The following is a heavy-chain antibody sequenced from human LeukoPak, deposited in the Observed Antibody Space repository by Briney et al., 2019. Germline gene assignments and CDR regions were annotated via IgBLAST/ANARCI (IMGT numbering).Heavy chain of an antibody. Sequence: SETLSLTCTVSGGSISSSSYYWGWIRQPPGEGLEWIGSIYYSGSTYYNPSLKSRVTISVDTSKNQFSLKLSSVTAADTAVYYCARDLRYFDYWGQGTLVTVSS. CDR2: IYYSGST. CDR1: GGSISSSSYY. J-gene: IGHJ4*02. V-gene: IGHV4-39*07. CDR3: ARDLRYFDY.